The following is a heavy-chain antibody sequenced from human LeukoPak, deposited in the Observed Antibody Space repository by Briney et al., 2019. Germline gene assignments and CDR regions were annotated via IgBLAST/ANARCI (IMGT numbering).Heavy chain of an antibody. CDR3: AREADSGYYRTVDY. D-gene: IGHD2-15*01. J-gene: IGHJ4*02. CDR2: IWFDGSKR. V-gene: IGHV3-30*02. CDR1: GFTFSTYG. Sequence: GGSLRLSCAASGFTFSTYGMHWVRQAPGKGLEWVALIWFDGSKRYYGDSLKGRFTVSRDPSKNTLYLEMTSLRTEDTAVYYCAREADSGYYRTVDYWGQGTMVTVS.